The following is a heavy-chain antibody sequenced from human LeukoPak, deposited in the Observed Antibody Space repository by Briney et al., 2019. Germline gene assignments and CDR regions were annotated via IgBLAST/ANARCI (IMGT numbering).Heavy chain of an antibody. CDR2: ISYDGSNK. V-gene: IGHV3-30*01. J-gene: IGHJ6*03. CDR3: ARSGEYGGHYYYYYMDV. Sequence: GGSLRLSCAASGFSISSYWMTWVRQAPGKGLEWVAVISYDGSNKYYADSVKGRFTISRDNSKNTLYLQMNSLRAEDTAVYYCARSGEYGGHYYYYYMDVWGKGTTVTVSS. CDR1: GFSISSYW. D-gene: IGHD4-23*01.